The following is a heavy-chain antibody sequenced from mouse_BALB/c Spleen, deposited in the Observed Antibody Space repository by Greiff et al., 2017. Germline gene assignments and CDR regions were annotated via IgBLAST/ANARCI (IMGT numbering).Heavy chain of an antibody. CDR3: ARDDYEGFAY. D-gene: IGHD2-4*01. CDR1: GFNIKDTY. Sequence: EVQLVESGAELVKPGASVKLSCTASGFNIKDTYMHWVKQRPEQGLEWIGRIDPANGNTKYDPKFQGKATITADTSSNTAYLQLSSLTSEDTAVYYCARDDYEGFAYWGQGTLVTVSA. V-gene: IGHV14-3*02. CDR2: IDPANGNT. J-gene: IGHJ3*01.